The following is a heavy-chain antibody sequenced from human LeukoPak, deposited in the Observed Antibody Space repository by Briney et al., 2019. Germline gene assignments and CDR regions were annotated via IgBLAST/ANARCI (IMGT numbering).Heavy chain of an antibody. CDR2: IYTSGST. V-gene: IGHV4-4*07. CDR3: AKDTKGVVATGNWFDP. CDR1: GGSISSYY. J-gene: IGHJ5*02. D-gene: IGHD3-3*01. Sequence: PSETLSLTCTVSGGSISSYYWSWIRQPAGKGLEWIGRIYTSGSTNYNPSLKSRVTMSVDTSKNQFSLKLSSVTAADTAVYYCAKDTKGVVATGNWFDPWGQGTLVTVSS.